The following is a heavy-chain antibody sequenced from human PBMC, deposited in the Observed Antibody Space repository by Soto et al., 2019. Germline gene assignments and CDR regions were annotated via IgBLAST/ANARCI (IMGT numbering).Heavy chain of an antibody. J-gene: IGHJ6*02. CDR1: GFTFSSYG. CDR2: IWYDGSNK. V-gene: IGHV3-33*01. D-gene: IGHD3-3*01. Sequence: GGSLRLSCAASGFTFSSYGMHWVRQAPGKGLEWVAVIWYDGSNKYYADSVKGRFTISRDNSKNTLYLQMNSLRDEDTAVYYCARGGPGGRFLEWLPNPYYYYYGMDVWGQGTTVTVSS. CDR3: ARGGPGGRFLEWLPNPYYYYYGMDV.